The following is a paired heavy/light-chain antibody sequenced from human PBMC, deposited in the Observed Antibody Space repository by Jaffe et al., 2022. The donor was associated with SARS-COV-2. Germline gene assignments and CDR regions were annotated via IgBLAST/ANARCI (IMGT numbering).Heavy chain of an antibody. V-gene: IGHV4-30-4*01. CDR1: GGSISSGDYY. J-gene: IGHJ5*02. D-gene: IGHD4-4*01. Sequence: QVQLQESGPGLVKPSQTLSLTCTVSGGSISSGDYYWSWIRQPPGKGLEWIGYIYYSGSTYYNPSLKSRVTISVDTSKNQFSLKLSSVTAADTAVYYCARGMTTSVNWFDPWGQGTLVTVSS. CDR3: ARGMTTSVNWFDP. CDR2: IYYSGST.
Light chain of an antibody. Sequence: SYELTQPPSVSVSPGQTASITCSGDKLGDKYACWYQQKPGQSPVLVIYQDSKRPSGIPERFSGSNSGNTATLTISGTQAMDEADYYCQAWDSSLVVFGGGTKLTVL. V-gene: IGLV3-1*01. CDR2: QDS. CDR1: KLGDKY. J-gene: IGLJ2*01. CDR3: QAWDSSLVV.